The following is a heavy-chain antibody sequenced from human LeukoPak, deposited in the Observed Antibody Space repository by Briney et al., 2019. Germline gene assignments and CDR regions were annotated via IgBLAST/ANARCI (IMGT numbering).Heavy chain of an antibody. J-gene: IGHJ4*02. CDR1: GGSFSGYY. D-gene: IGHD5-24*01. CDR3: ARAGHRDGYNSLGY. CDR2: INHSGST. Sequence: SETLSLTCAVYGGSFSGYYWSWIRQPPGKGLEWIGEINHSGSTNYSPSLKSRVTISVDTSKKQFSLKLSSVTAADTAVYYCARAGHRDGYNSLGYWGQGTLVTVSS. V-gene: IGHV4-34*01.